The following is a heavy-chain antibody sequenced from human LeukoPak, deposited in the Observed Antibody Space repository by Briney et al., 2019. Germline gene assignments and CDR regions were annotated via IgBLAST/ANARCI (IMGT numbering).Heavy chain of an antibody. CDR1: GGSISSSSYY. J-gene: IGHJ6*03. CDR2: IYYSGST. CDR3: ARYRKTAYYYYYYMDV. V-gene: IGHV4-39*07. D-gene: IGHD1-1*01. Sequence: SETLSLTCTVSGGSISSSSYYWGWIRQPPGKGLEWIGSIYYSGSTYYNPSLKSRVTISVDTSKNQFSLKLSSVTAADTAVYYCARYRKTAYYYYYYMDVWGKGTTVTVSS.